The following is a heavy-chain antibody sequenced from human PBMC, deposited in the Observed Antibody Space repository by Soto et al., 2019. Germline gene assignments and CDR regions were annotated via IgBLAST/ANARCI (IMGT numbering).Heavy chain of an antibody. J-gene: IGHJ6*02. CDR2: ISSSSSYI. V-gene: IGHV3-21*01. D-gene: IGHD2-15*01. CDR3: ARGGLAYCSGGSCYSGWYYYYGMDV. Sequence: GGSLSLSFAASGFPFVSYSMNWFRRAPGKGREWVSSISSSSSYIYYADSVKGRFTISRDNAKNSLYLQMNSLRAEDTAVYYCARGGLAYCSGGSCYSGWYYYYGMDVWGQGTTVTVSS. CDR1: GFPFVSYS.